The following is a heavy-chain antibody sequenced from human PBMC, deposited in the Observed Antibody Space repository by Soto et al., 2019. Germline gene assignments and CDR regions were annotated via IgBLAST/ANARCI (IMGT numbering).Heavy chain of an antibody. CDR2: IYYSGST. J-gene: IGHJ4*02. V-gene: IGHV4-61*01. CDR3: ARAVAFDWLSPRYFDY. CDR1: GGSVSSGSYY. Sequence: QVQLQESGPGLVKPSETLSLTCTVSGGSVSSGSYYWSWIRQPPGKGLEWIGYIYYSGSTNYNPSLKSRVTISVDTSKNQFSLKLSSVTAADTAVYYCARAVAFDWLSPRYFDYWGQGTLVTVSS. D-gene: IGHD3-9*01.